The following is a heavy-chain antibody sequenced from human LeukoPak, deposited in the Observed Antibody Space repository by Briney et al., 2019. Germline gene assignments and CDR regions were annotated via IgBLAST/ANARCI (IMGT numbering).Heavy chain of an antibody. V-gene: IGHV3-30-3*01. CDR3: ARVRVYSSSWSDY. J-gene: IGHJ4*02. Sequence: GGSLRLSCAASGFTFSSYAMHWVRQAPGEGLEWVAVISYDGSNKYYADSVKGRFTISRDNSKNTLYLQMNSLRAEDTAVYYCARVRVYSSSWSDYWGQGTLVTVSS. D-gene: IGHD6-13*01. CDR2: ISYDGSNK. CDR1: GFTFSSYA.